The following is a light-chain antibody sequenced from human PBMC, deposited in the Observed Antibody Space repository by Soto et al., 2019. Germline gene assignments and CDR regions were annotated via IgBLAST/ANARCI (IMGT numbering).Light chain of an antibody. V-gene: IGKV1-5*03. CDR3: QQVNSFPST. CDR2: KAS. J-gene: IGKJ5*01. Sequence: DIQMTQSPSTLSASVGDRVTITCRATQTISTSLAWYQQIPGRAPKLLIYKASILDTGVPSRFSGSGSGTEFTLTISSLQPEDFATYYCQQVNSFPSTFGQGTRLEIK. CDR1: QTISTS.